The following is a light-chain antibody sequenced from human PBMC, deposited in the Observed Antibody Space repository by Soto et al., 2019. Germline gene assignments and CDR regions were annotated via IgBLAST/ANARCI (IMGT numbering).Light chain of an antibody. CDR3: QQYKNWPPWT. V-gene: IGKV3-15*01. CDR1: QSVENN. J-gene: IGKJ1*01. CDR2: GAS. Sequence: EIVMTQSPATLSVSPGERATLSCRASQSVENNLAWDQQKPGQAPRLLIFGASSRATGIPTRFSGSGSGTDLALSISSLQSDDFAVYYCQQYKNWPPWTFGQGTKVEVK.